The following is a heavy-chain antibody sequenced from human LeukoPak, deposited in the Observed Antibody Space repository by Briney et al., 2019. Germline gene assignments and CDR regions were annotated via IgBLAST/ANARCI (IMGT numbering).Heavy chain of an antibody. CDR2: ISMSSSYI. Sequence: GGSLRLSCAASGFTFSSYSMNWARQAPGKGLEWVSSISMSSSYIYYADSVKGRFTISRDNAKNSLYLQMNSLRAEDTAVYYCASTYGDLFDYWGQGTLVTVSS. D-gene: IGHD4-17*01. J-gene: IGHJ4*02. CDR1: GFTFSSYS. CDR3: ASTYGDLFDY. V-gene: IGHV3-21*01.